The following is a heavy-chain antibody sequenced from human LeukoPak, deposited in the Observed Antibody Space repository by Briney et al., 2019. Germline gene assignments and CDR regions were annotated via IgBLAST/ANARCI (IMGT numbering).Heavy chain of an antibody. V-gene: IGHV3-30*18. CDR1: GFTFTSYG. CDR2: ISYDVSDK. J-gene: IGHJ4*02. D-gene: IGHD1-20*01. Sequence: GGSLRLSCAASGFTFTSYGMYWVRQAPGKGLEWVAVISYDVSDKYYVDSVKGRFTISRDTSKNTLYLQMNSLRAEDTAVYYCAKDRGSGYNWNDVLDYWGQGTLVTVSS. CDR3: AKDRGSGYNWNDVLDY.